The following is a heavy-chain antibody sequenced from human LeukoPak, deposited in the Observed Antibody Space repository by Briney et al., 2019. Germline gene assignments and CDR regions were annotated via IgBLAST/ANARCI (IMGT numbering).Heavy chain of an antibody. J-gene: IGHJ5*02. Sequence: SVKVSCKASGYTFTSYGISWVRQAPGQGLEWMGRIIPILGIANYAQKFQGRVTITADKSTSTAYMELSSLRSEDTAVYYCARNRGTMVRGVIWFDPWGQGTLVTVSS. CDR3: ARNRGTMVRGVIWFDP. V-gene: IGHV1-69*04. CDR2: IIPILGIA. D-gene: IGHD3-10*01. CDR1: GYTFTSYG.